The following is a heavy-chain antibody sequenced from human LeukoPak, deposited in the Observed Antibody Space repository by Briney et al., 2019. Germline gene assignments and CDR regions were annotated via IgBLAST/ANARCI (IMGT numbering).Heavy chain of an antibody. Sequence: ASVTVSCKASGYTFTGFYMHWVRQAPGQGLEWMGWINPNSGGTNYAQKFQGRVTMTRDTSISTAYMELSRLRSDDTAVYFCARDQCSSTSCYPSYYYGMDVWGQGTTVTVSS. CDR2: INPNSGGT. CDR3: ARDQCSSTSCYPSYYYGMDV. CDR1: GYTFTGFY. V-gene: IGHV1-2*02. D-gene: IGHD2-2*01. J-gene: IGHJ6*02.